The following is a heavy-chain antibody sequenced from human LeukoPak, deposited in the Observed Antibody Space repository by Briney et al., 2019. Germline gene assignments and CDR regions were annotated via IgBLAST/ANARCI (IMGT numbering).Heavy chain of an antibody. V-gene: IGHV3-74*01. CDR1: GYTFGSYW. CDR2: INNDGSST. Sequence: GGSLRLSCAASGYTFGSYWMYWVRQAPGKGLVWVSRINNDGSSTIYADSVKGRFTISRDNAKNTLYLQMNSLRDDDTAVYYCARESPWYFDFWSGYSNPPYYWGQGTLVTVSS. D-gene: IGHD3-3*01. J-gene: IGHJ4*02. CDR3: ARESPWYFDFWSGYSNPPYY.